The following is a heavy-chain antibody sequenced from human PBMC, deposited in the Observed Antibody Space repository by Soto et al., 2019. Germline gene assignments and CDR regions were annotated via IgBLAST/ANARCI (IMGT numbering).Heavy chain of an antibody. CDR1: GYTFTGYY. V-gene: IGHV1-2*02. CDR3: ARARRALVIRVTGLGSTNWFDP. CDR2: INPNSGGT. D-gene: IGHD2-21*01. Sequence: PSVKVSCKASGYTFTGYYMHWVRQAPGQGLEWMGWINPNSGGTNYAQKFQGRVTMTRDTSISTAYMELSRLRSDDTAVYYCARARRALVIRVTGLGSTNWFDPWGQGTLVTVSS. J-gene: IGHJ5*02.